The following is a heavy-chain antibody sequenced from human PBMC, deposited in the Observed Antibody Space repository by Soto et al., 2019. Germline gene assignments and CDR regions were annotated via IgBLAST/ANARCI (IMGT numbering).Heavy chain of an antibody. CDR2: ISGYNGDT. CDR1: GYTFTDYG. Sequence: QDQLVQSGAEVKKPGASVKVSCKASGYTFTDYGISWVRQAPGQGLEWMGWISGYNGDTKYAQKVQGRVTMTIDTSTTTAYMELRSLRSDDKAMYYCARDIGLYYYDSSGYYFDYWGQGTLVTVSS. D-gene: IGHD3-22*01. V-gene: IGHV1-18*01. J-gene: IGHJ4*02. CDR3: ARDIGLYYYDSSGYYFDY.